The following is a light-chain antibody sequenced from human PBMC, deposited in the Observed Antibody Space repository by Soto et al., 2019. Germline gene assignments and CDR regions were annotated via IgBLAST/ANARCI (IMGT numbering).Light chain of an antibody. CDR2: GAS. CDR3: QQSGSTPRT. V-gene: IGKV3-20*01. CDR1: RSVSSSY. J-gene: IGKJ1*01. Sequence: IVVTQSPCTLSLSPGQRATLSCRASRSVSSSYLAWYQQKPGQAPSLLIYGASSRATDIPARFSGSGSGTDFTLTISRLEPEDFAVYYCQQSGSTPRTFGQGTKVDIK.